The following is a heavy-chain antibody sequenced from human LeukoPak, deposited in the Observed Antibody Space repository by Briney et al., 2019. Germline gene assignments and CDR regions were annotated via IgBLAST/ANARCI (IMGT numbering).Heavy chain of an antibody. J-gene: IGHJ4*02. D-gene: IGHD3-3*01. CDR1: GYTFTSYH. CDR2: INLSGGST. Sequence: ASVKVSCKASGYTFTSYHMHWVRQAPGQGLEWMGKINLSGGSTTYAQKFQGRVTMTRDTSTSTVYMELSSLRPEDTAIYYCARGPSYYDFHHWGQGTLVTVSS. CDR3: ARGPSYYDFHH. V-gene: IGHV1-46*01.